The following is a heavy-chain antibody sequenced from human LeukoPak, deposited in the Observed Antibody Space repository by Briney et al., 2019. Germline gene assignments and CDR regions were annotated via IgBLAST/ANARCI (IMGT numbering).Heavy chain of an antibody. CDR1: GFTFSSYG. J-gene: IGHJ4*02. D-gene: IGHD3-22*01. CDR2: ISYDGSNK. V-gene: IGHV3-30*18. Sequence: GGSLRLSCAASGFTFSSYGMHWVRQAPGKGLEWVAVISYDGSNKYYADSVKGRFTISRDNSKNTLYLQMNSLRAEDTAVYYCAKDRPRTRYYDSSGSPDYWGQGTLVTVSS. CDR3: AKDRPRTRYYDSSGSPDY.